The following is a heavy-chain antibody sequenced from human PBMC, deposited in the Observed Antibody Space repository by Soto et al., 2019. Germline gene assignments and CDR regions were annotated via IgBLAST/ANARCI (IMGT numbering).Heavy chain of an antibody. V-gene: IGHV4-39*07. Sequence: SETLSLTCTVSGGSISSSSYYWGWIRQPPGKGLEWIGSIYYSGSTYYNPSLKSRVTISVDTSKNQFSLKLSSVTAADTAVYYCARGGEIGRGHNWFDPWGQGTLVTVSS. CDR1: GGSISSSSYY. CDR3: ARGGEIGRGHNWFDP. CDR2: IYYSGST. J-gene: IGHJ5*02.